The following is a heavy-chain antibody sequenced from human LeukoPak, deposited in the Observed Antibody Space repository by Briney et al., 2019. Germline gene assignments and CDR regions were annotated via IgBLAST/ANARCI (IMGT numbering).Heavy chain of an antibody. V-gene: IGHV4-61*02. D-gene: IGHD6-19*01. CDR2: IYTSGST. CDR1: GASISSSSYY. J-gene: IGHJ6*03. Sequence: SETLSLTCTVSGASISSSSYYWSWIRQPAGKGLEWIGRIYTSGSTNYNPSLKSRVTISVDTSKNQFSLKLSSVTAADTAVYYCARGGSGWNYYYYYMDVWGKGTTVTISS. CDR3: ARGGSGWNYYYYYMDV.